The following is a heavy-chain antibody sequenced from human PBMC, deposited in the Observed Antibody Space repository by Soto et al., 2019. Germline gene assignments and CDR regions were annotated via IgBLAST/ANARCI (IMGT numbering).Heavy chain of an antibody. Sequence: EVQLVESGGGLVQPGRSLRLSCAASGFTFDDYAMFWVRQVPGKGLEWVSGISWNSDSIGYADSVKGRFTISRDNAKNSLYLQMNSLSAEDTALYYCAKGDSGWYYFDYWGQGTLVTVPS. J-gene: IGHJ4*02. CDR3: AKGDSGWYYFDY. V-gene: IGHV3-9*01. CDR2: ISWNSDSI. D-gene: IGHD6-19*01. CDR1: GFTFDDYA.